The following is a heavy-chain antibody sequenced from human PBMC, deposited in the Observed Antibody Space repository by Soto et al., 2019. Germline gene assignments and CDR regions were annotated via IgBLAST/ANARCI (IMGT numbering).Heavy chain of an antibody. CDR1: GYTFISHG. Sequence: QVQLVQSGVEVKKPGASVKVSCKASGYTFISHGISWVRQAPGQGLEWMGWISGKNGNTNYAQKPQGGVTLTTDTSTSTVYMELRSLRSDDTAVYYYARVSSSIVVVPDYGMDVWGQGTTVTVSS. D-gene: IGHD2-15*01. CDR3: ARVSSSIVVVPDYGMDV. J-gene: IGHJ6*02. CDR2: ISGKNGNT. V-gene: IGHV1-18*04.